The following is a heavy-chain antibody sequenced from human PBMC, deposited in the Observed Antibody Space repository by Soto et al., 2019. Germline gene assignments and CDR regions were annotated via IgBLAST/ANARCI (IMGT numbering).Heavy chain of an antibody. V-gene: IGHV3-30*18. CDR2: ISYDGSNK. D-gene: IGHD6-19*01. CDR1: GFTFSSYG. CDR3: AKDTSASGIAVAGTLDYYYGMDV. Sequence: GGSLRLSCAASGFTFSSYGMHWVRQALGEGLEWVAVISYDGSNKYYADSVKGRFTISRDNSKNTLYLQMNSLRAEDTAVYYCAKDTSASGIAVAGTLDYYYGMDVWGQGTTVTVSS. J-gene: IGHJ6*02.